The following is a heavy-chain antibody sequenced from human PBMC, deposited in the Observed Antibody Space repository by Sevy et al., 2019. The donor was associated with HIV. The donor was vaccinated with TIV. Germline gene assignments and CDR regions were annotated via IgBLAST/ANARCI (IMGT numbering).Heavy chain of an antibody. CDR1: EITLSNYA. CDR2: ISGSGGST. Sequence: GGSLRLSCAASEITLSNYAMNLVRQAPGRGLEWVSAISGSGGSTYYADSVKGRFTISRDNSKNTLSLQMHSLRVEDTAVYYCAKDRAVLVGDAFDLWGQGTMVTVSS. V-gene: IGHV3-23*01. D-gene: IGHD2-15*01. CDR3: AKDRAVLVGDAFDL. J-gene: IGHJ3*01.